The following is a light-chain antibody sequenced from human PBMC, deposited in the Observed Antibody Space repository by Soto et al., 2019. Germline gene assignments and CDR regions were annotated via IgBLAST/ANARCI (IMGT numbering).Light chain of an antibody. CDR2: DVS. J-gene: IGLJ2*01. Sequence: QSALTQPASVSGSPGQSITISCTGTSSDVGGYNYVSWYQQPPGKAPRLMIYDVSNRPSGVSNRFSGSKSGNTASLTISGLQAEDEADYYCSSYTSSDVVVFGGGTKLTVL. CDR1: SSDVGGYNY. V-gene: IGLV2-14*01. CDR3: SSYTSSDVVV.